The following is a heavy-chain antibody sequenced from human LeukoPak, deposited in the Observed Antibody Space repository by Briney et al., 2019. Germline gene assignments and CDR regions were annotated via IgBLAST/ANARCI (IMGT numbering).Heavy chain of an antibody. J-gene: IGHJ4*02. CDR2: ITSYNGNT. V-gene: IGHV1-18*01. D-gene: IGHD6-13*01. Sequence: ASVKVSCKASGYTFSSYGISWVRQAPGQGLEWMGWITSYNGNTKYAQQLQGRVTMTTDTSTGTAYMELRSLRSDDAAVYYCARAGASAGTPFDYWGQGTLVTVSS. CDR1: GYTFSSYG. CDR3: ARAGASAGTPFDY.